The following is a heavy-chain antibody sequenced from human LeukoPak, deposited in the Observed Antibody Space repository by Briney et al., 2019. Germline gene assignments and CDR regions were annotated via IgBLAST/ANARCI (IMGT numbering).Heavy chain of an antibody. CDR2: ISGSGGST. D-gene: IGHD3-16*01. J-gene: IGHJ4*02. CDR3: AKDYDAVWGGTDY. CDR1: GFTFSIYA. Sequence: PGGSLRLSCAASGFTFSIYAMSWVRQAPGKGLEWVSAISGSGGSTYCADSVKGRFTISRDNSKNTLYLQMNSLRAEDTAVYYCAKDYDAVWGGTDYWGQGILVTVSS. V-gene: IGHV3-23*01.